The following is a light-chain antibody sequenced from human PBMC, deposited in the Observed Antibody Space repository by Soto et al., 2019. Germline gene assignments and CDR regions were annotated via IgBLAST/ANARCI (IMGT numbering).Light chain of an antibody. CDR1: QSISDT. J-gene: IGKJ4*01. CDR2: SAS. V-gene: IGKV3-15*01. CDR3: QQYDNWPPLT. Sequence: EIVMTQSPATLSVSPGGRATLSCRASQSISDTLAWYQQKPGQAPRLLIYSASRGATGFPARFSGSGSGTDFTLTISSLQSEDFAVYYCQQYDNWPPLTFGGGTKVEIK.